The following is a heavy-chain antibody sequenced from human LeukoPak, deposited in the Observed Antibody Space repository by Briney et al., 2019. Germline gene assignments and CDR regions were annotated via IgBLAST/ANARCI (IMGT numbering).Heavy chain of an antibody. CDR1: GFTFSSYG. J-gene: IGHJ4*02. CDR2: FSDNGDGI. Sequence: GGSLRLSCAASGFTFSSYGMHWVRQAPGKGLEWVSGFSDNGDGIHYADSVKDRFTISRDIPRNTLYLQMNSLRDDDTAVYYCAKRLRDGYNSPIDYWGQGILVTVSS. D-gene: IGHD5-24*01. CDR3: AKRLRDGYNSPIDY. V-gene: IGHV3-23*01.